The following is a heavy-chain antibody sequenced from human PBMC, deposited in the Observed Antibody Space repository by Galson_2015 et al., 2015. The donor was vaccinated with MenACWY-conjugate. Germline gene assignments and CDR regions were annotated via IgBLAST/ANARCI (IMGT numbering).Heavy chain of an antibody. Sequence: SVKVSCKASGYTFTSYGISWVRQAPGQGLAWMGWISGYNGNTKYAQKFQASFTMTTETSTSPAYLELRSLRADDTAVYYCERVGAARIYYYSYMNVWGKGTTVTVSS. CDR1: GYTFTSYG. D-gene: IGHD1-26*01. CDR2: ISGYNGNT. J-gene: IGHJ6*03. CDR3: ERVGAARIYYYSYMNV. V-gene: IGHV1-18*01.